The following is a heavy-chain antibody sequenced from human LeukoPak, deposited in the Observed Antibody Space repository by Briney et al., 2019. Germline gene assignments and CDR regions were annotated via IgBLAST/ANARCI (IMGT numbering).Heavy chain of an antibody. D-gene: IGHD5-12*01. V-gene: IGHV3-74*03. Sequence: GGSLRLSCAASGFTFSSYWMHWVRQAPGEGLVWVSRINSDGSSTTYADSVKGRFTISRDNAKNTLNLQMNSLRVEDTAVYYCAREGRVTGYDFDYWGQGTLVTVSS. CDR1: GFTFSSYW. J-gene: IGHJ4*02. CDR3: AREGRVTGYDFDY. CDR2: INSDGSST.